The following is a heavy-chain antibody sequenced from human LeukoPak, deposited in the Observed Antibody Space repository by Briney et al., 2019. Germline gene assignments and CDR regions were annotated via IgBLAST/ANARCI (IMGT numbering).Heavy chain of an antibody. CDR1: GFTFSSYA. CDR3: ANQDRSSWWNAFDI. CDR2: ISGSGGST. Sequence: PGGSLRLSCAASGFTFSSYAMSWVRQAPGKGLEWVSGISGSGGSTYYADSVKGRCTVSRDNSKNALYLQMNSLRAEDTAIYYCANQDRSSWWNAFDIWGQGTMVTVSS. D-gene: IGHD6-13*01. J-gene: IGHJ3*02. V-gene: IGHV3-23*01.